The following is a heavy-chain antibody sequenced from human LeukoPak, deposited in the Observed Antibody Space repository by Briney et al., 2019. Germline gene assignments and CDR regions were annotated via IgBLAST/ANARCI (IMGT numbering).Heavy chain of an antibody. J-gene: IGHJ4*02. V-gene: IGHV3-49*04. CDR3: NRDQFY. CDR1: GFTFGDAA. D-gene: IGHD5-24*01. Sequence: GGSLRLSCTASGFTFGDAAMSWVRQAPGKGLEWVGFIRSKAYGGTAVHAAPVKGRFTISRDDSKSIVYLQMNSLKTEDTAVYYCNRDQFYWGQGTLVTVSS. CDR2: IRSKAYGGTA.